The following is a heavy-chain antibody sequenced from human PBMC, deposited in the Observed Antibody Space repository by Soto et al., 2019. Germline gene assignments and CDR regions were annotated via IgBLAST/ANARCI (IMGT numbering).Heavy chain of an antibody. D-gene: IGHD3-10*01. J-gene: IGHJ4*02. CDR2: ISYDGSIK. CDR3: AREWSTSGDLDY. Sequence: QVQRVESGGGVVQPGRSLRLSCAASGFTFSSHSIQWVRQAPGKGLEWVAVISYDGSIKYYADSVKGRFTISRDNSKNAAYLQMNCLRAEDTAVFYCAREWSTSGDLDYWGQGTLVIVSS. V-gene: IGHV3-30-3*01. CDR1: GFTFSSHS.